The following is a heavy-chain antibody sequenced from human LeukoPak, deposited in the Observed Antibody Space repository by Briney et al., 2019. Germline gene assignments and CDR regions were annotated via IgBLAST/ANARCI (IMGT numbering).Heavy chain of an antibody. V-gene: IGHV6-1*01. D-gene: IGHD3-3*01. CDR3: ARVMDDFWSGAHMDV. Sequence: SQTLSLTCVISGDSVSGSNGAWNWIRQSPSRGLEWLGRTYYRSKWYYAYAVSVKSRITINPDTSKNQFSLQLNSVTPEDTAVYYCARVMDDFWSGAHMDVWGQGTTVTVPS. CDR2: TYYRSKWYY. CDR1: GDSVSGSNGA. J-gene: IGHJ6*02.